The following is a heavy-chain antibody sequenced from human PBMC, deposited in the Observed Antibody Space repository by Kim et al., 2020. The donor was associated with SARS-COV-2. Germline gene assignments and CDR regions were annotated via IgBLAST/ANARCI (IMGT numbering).Heavy chain of an antibody. J-gene: IGHJ3*02. Sequence: SDTRYSPSFQGRVTISADKSISTAYLQWSRLKASNTAMYYCARRLSAFDIWGQGTMVTVSS. V-gene: IGHV5-51*01. CDR2: SDT. D-gene: IGHD3-10*01. CDR3: ARRLSAFDI.